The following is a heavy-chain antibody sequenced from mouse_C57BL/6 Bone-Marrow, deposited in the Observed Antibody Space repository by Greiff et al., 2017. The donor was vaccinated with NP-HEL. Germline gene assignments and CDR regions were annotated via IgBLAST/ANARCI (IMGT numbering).Heavy chain of an antibody. V-gene: IGHV1-82*01. CDR1: GYAFSSSW. J-gene: IGHJ3*01. CDR3: ARSRGP. Sequence: QVQLQQSGPELVKPGASVKISCKASGYAFSSSWMNWVKQRPGKGLEWIGRIYPGDGDTNYNGKFKGKATLTADKSSSTAYMQLSRLTSEDSAVYFSARSRGPWGQGTLVTVSA. CDR2: IYPGDGDT.